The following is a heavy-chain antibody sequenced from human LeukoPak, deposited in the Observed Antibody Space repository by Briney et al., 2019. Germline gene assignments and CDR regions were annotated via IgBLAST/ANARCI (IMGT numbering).Heavy chain of an antibody. J-gene: IGHJ5*02. CDR2: IYHSGST. Sequence: SETLSLTCTVSGYSISSGYYWGWIRQPPGKGLEWIGSIYHSGSTYYNPSLKSRVTISVDTSKNQFSLKLSSVTAADTAVYYCARGSYDFWSGPPFDPWGQGTLVTVSS. CDR1: GYSISSGYY. V-gene: IGHV4-38-2*02. CDR3: ARGSYDFWSGPPFDP. D-gene: IGHD3-3*01.